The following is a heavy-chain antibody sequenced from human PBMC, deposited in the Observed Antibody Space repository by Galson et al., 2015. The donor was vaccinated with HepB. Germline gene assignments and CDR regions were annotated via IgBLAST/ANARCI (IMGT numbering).Heavy chain of an antibody. CDR3: ARFRSYRGFDY. J-gene: IGHJ4*02. D-gene: IGHD3-16*01. CDR1: RFTFSSYW. CDR2: IKQDGSEK. Sequence: SLRLSCAASRFTFSSYWMSWVRQAPGKGLEWVANIKQDGSEKYYVDSVKGRFTISRDNAKNSLYLQMNSLRAEDTAVYYCARFRSYRGFDYWGQGTLVTVSS. V-gene: IGHV3-7*03.